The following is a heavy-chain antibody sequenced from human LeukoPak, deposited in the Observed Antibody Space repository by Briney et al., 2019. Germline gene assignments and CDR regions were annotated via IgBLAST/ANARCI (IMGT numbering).Heavy chain of an antibody. Sequence: SVKVSCKASGGTFSSYAISWVRQAPGQGLEWMGRIIPILGIANYAQKFQGRVTITADKSTSTAYMELSSLRSEDAAVYYCARGPPIQLWFDWGQGTLVTVSS. D-gene: IGHD5-18*01. CDR1: GGTFSSYA. V-gene: IGHV1-69*04. J-gene: IGHJ4*02. CDR2: IIPILGIA. CDR3: ARGPPIQLWFD.